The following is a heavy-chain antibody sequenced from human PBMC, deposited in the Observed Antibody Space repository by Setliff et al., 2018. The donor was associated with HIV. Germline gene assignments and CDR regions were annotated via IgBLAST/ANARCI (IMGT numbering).Heavy chain of an antibody. CDR1: GGSISSGSYY. D-gene: IGHD6-19*01. CDR2: IYYSGST. CDR3: ARVAHSSSYHYYGMDV. J-gene: IGHJ6*02. V-gene: IGHV4-39*07. Sequence: NPSETLSLTCTVSGGSISSGSYYWGWIRQPPGKGLEWIGSIYYSGSTYYNPSLKSRVTISLDTSKNQFSLKLSSVTAADTAVYFCARVAHSSSYHYYGMDVWGQGTTVTVSS.